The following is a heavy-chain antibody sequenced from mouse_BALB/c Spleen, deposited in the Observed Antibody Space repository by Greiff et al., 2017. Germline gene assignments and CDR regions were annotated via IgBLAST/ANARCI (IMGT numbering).Heavy chain of an antibody. CDR2: ISSGSSTI. V-gene: IGHV5-17*02. J-gene: IGHJ3*01. CDR3: ARENYDYDEGFAY. CDR1: GFTFRSFG. D-gene: IGHD2-4*01. Sequence: EVQRVESGGGLVKLGGSLKLSCAASGFTFRSFGMHWVRQAPEKGLEWVAYISSGSSTIYYADTVKGRFTISRDNPKNTLFLQMTSLRSEDTAMYYCARENYDYDEGFAYWGQGTLVTVSA.